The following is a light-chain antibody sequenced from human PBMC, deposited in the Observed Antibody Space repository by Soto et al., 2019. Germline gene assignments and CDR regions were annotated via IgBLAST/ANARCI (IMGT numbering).Light chain of an antibody. J-gene: IGLJ1*01. V-gene: IGLV1-40*01. CDR3: QSYDSSLSGSNV. Sequence: QSVLTQPPSVSGAPGQRVTISCTGSSSNIGSGFDVHWYQQLPGTAPRLLIHANSNRPSGVPDRFSGSRSGSSASLAITGLQAEDEADYYCQSYDSSLSGSNVFGTGTKVTVL. CDR1: SSNIGSGFD. CDR2: ANS.